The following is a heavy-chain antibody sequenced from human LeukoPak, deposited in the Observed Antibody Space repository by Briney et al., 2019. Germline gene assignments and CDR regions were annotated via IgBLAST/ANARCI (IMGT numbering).Heavy chain of an antibody. CDR1: GGTFSSYT. D-gene: IGHD5-24*01. Sequence: SVKVSCKASGGTFSSYTISWVRQAPGQGLEWMGRIIPILGTANYAQKFQGRVTITTDESTSTAYMELSSLRSEDTAVYYCARDLGRDGYNFGSSYSKGPLDYWGQGTLVTVSS. J-gene: IGHJ4*02. CDR3: ARDLGRDGYNFGSSYSKGPLDY. V-gene: IGHV1-69*16. CDR2: IIPILGTA.